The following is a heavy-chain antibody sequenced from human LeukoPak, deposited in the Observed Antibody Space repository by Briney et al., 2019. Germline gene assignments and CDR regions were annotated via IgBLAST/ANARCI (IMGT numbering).Heavy chain of an antibody. Sequence: ASVKVSCKASGYTFTGYYMHWVRQAPGQGLEWLGWINPNSGGTNYAQKFQGRVTMTRDTSISTAYMELSRLRSDDTAVYCCATPGGLDSNYIFDYWGQGTLVTVSS. CDR3: ATPGGLDSNYIFDY. J-gene: IGHJ4*02. D-gene: IGHD4-11*01. CDR2: INPNSGGT. CDR1: GYTFTGYY. V-gene: IGHV1-2*02.